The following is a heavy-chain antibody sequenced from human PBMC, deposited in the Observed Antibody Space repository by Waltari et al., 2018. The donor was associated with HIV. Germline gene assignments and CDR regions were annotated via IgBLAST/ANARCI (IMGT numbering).Heavy chain of an antibody. J-gene: IGHJ6*02. V-gene: IGHV1-69*12. CDR3: ASPISPGGMYYYGMDV. D-gene: IGHD3-16*01. Sequence: QVQLVQSGAEVKKPGSSVTVSCKASGDTFSSYAISWVRQAPGQGVEWMGGIIPCVVTTNYAQKFQVRVTITADESTSTAYMELSSLRSEDTAVYYCASPISPGGMYYYGMDVWGQGTTVTVSS. CDR1: GDTFSSYA. CDR2: IIPCVVTT.